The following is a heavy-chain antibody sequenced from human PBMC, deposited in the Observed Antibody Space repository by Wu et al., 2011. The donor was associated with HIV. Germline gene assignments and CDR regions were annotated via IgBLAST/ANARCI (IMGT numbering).Heavy chain of an antibody. CDR1: GGTFSSYA. D-gene: IGHD3-10*01. V-gene: IGHV1-2*02. J-gene: IGHJ5*02. CDR3: ARDPGFGEP. CDR2: INPNSGGT. Sequence: QVQLVQSGAEVKKPGSSVKVSCKASGGTFSSYAISWVRQAPGQGPEWMGYINPNSGGTDYAQKFQGRVTMTRDTSISTAYMELSRLMSDDTAVYYCARDPGFGEPWGQGTLVTVSS.